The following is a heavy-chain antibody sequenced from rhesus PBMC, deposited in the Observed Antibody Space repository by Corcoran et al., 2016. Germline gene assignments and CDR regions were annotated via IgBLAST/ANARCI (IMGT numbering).Heavy chain of an antibody. J-gene: IGHJ3*01. Sequence: QLQLQESGPGLVKPSETLSVTCAVSGGSISSSYWSWIRQAPWKGLEWIGYIYGSGSSTNYNPSLKSRVTLSVDTSQNQLSLKLSSVTTADTAVYYCARDLAAAGTFDFWGQGLRVTVSS. CDR3: ARDLAAAGTFDF. CDR1: GGSISSSY. D-gene: IGHD6-25*01. V-gene: IGHV4-169*02. CDR2: IYGSGSST.